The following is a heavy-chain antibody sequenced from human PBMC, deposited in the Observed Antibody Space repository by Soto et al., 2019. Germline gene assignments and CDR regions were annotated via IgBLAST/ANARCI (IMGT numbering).Heavy chain of an antibody. CDR1: GGSISSYY. D-gene: IGHD3-22*01. CDR2: IYYSGST. CDR3: ARSHYYDSSGYSNPLVWSYYYYGMDV. Sequence: QVQLQESGPGLVKPSETLSLTCTVSGGSISSYYWSWIRQPPGKGLEWIGYIYYSGSTNYNPSLKSRVTISVDTSKNQFSLKLSSVTAADTAVYYCARSHYYDSSGYSNPLVWSYYYYGMDVWGQGTTVTVSS. J-gene: IGHJ6*02. V-gene: IGHV4-59*01.